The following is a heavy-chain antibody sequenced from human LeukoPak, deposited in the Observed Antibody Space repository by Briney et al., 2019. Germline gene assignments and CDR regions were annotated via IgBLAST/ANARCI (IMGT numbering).Heavy chain of an antibody. Sequence: GESLKISCKGSGYSFTTYWIGWVRQMPGKGLEWMGIIYPGDSDTRYSPSFQGQVTMSADKSISTAYLQWSSLEASDTAMYYCARHKVRSIPTPHDAFDIWGRGAMVTVSS. J-gene: IGHJ3*02. D-gene: IGHD3-10*01. CDR2: IYPGDSDT. CDR3: ARHKVRSIPTPHDAFDI. CDR1: GYSFTTYW. V-gene: IGHV5-51*01.